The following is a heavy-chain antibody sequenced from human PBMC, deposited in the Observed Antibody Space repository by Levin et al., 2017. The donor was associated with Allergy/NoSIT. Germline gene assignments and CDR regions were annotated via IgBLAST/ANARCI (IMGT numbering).Heavy chain of an antibody. CDR3: TTIFDF. Sequence: SCVASGITFTNVWMNWVRQAPGKGLEWIGRIKSESDGRATDYAAPVEGRFTISRDDSKNTVYLQINSLKIEDTAMYYCTTIFDFWGQGTLVTVSS. CDR1: GITFTNVW. J-gene: IGHJ4*02. CDR2: IKSESDGRAT. V-gene: IGHV3-15*01.